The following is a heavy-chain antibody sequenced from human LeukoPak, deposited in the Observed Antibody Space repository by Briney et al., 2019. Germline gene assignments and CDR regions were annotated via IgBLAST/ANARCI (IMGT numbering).Heavy chain of an antibody. Sequence: GGSLILSCAASGFTISYNYMSWVRQAPGKGLQWVSVIYSNTSAYYADSVKGRFTISRHNSKNTLYLQMTSLRAEDTAVYYCARDIPVDSRSSVPKPVRDSWGQGTLVTVSS. D-gene: IGHD6-6*01. CDR3: ARDIPVDSRSSVPKPVRDS. CDR1: GFTISYNY. V-gene: IGHV3-53*04. J-gene: IGHJ5*02. CDR2: IYSNTSA.